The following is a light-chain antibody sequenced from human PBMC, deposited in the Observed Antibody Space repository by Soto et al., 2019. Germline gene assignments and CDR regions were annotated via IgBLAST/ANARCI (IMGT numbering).Light chain of an antibody. CDR1: QSISSY. Sequence: DIQMTQSPSSLSASVGDRVTITCRASQSISSYLNWYQQKPGKAPKLLIYAASSLQSGVPSRFSGSGSGTDFTLTISSLQPEDFGTYYCEKSYSTPLVTFGQGTKLDIK. CDR3: EKSYSTPLVT. V-gene: IGKV1-39*01. J-gene: IGKJ2*01. CDR2: AAS.